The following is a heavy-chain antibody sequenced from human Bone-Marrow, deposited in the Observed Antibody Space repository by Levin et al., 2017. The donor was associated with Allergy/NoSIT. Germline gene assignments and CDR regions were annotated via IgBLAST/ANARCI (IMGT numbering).Heavy chain of an antibody. D-gene: IGHD3-10*01. CDR1: GFTFNSYD. CDR2: ISYDGSSK. V-gene: IGHV3-30-3*01. CDR3: ARPQLSYQGSGSHYGLDV. J-gene: IGHJ6*02. Sequence: PGGSLRLSCVGSGFTFNSYDMHWVRQAPGKGLQWVAIISYDGSSKFYTGPVRGRFTISRDNFKDTLYLEMNNLGPDDTAVYYCARPQLSYQGSGSHYGLDVWGQGTTVTVSS.